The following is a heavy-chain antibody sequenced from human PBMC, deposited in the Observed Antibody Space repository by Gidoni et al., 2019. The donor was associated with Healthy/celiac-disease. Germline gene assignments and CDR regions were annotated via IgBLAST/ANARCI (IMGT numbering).Heavy chain of an antibody. Sequence: EVQLVESGGGLVKPGGSLRRSCAASGFTFSSYSMNWVRQAQGKGLEWVSSISSSSSYLYYADSVKGRFTISRDNAKNSLYLQMNSLRAEDTAVYYCARDLRGVGFDYWGQGTLVTVSS. CDR3: ARDLRGVGFDY. V-gene: IGHV3-21*01. CDR1: GFTFSSYS. D-gene: IGHD3-16*01. CDR2: ISSSSSYL. J-gene: IGHJ4*02.